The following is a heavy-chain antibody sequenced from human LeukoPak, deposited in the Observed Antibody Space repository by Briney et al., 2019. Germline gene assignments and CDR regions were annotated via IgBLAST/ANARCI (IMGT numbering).Heavy chain of an antibody. Sequence: PGRSLRLSCAASGFTFSSYGMHWVRQAPGKGLEWVGRMRSEARGGTPDYAALVKGRFIISIDDSRSTLYLQMHSLETEDTALYYCTTEGFTYGHHALGIWGQGTVVTVSS. CDR1: GFTFSSYG. D-gene: IGHD5-18*01. J-gene: IGHJ3*02. CDR3: TTEGFTYGHHALGI. CDR2: MRSEARGGTP. V-gene: IGHV3-15*01.